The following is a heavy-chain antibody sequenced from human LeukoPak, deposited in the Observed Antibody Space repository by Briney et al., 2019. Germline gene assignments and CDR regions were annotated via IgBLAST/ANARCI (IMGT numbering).Heavy chain of an antibody. CDR3: ARSVAGPSDNYYYYGMDV. CDR2: IYYSGST. Sequence: SETLSLTCTVSGGSISSSSYYWGWIRQPPGKGLEWIGSIYYSGSTYYNPSLKSRVTISVDTSKNQFSLKLSSVTAADTAVYYCARSVAGPSDNYYYYGMDVWGQGTTVTVSS. CDR1: GGSISSSSYY. V-gene: IGHV4-39*01. J-gene: IGHJ6*02. D-gene: IGHD6-19*01.